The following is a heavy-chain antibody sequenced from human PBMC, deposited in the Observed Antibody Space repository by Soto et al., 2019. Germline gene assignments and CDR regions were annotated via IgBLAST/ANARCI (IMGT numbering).Heavy chain of an antibody. CDR1: GGSVSSHY. D-gene: IGHD1-7*01. J-gene: IGHJ2*01. CDR3: ARDQTGTQYFDL. Sequence: SETLSLTCTVSGGSVSSHYWSWIRQPPGKGLEWIGYINYSGSANYNPSLKSRVTMSVDTSKNHFSLKLSSVTAADTAVFYCARDQTGTQYFDLWGRGTLVTVSS. V-gene: IGHV4-59*02. CDR2: INYSGSA.